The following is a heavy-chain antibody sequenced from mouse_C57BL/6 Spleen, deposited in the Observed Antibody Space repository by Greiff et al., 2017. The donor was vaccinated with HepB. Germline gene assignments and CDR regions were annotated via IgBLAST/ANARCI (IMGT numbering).Heavy chain of an antibody. CDR1: GYSFTGYF. CDR3: ARELYYYGSSYYYFDY. V-gene: IGHV1-20*01. J-gene: IGHJ2*01. Sequence: EVQLVESGPELVKPGDSVKISCKASGYSFTGYFMNWVMQSHGKSLEWIGRINPYNGDTFYNQKFKGKATLTVDKSSSTAHMELRSLTSEDSAVYYCARELYYYGSSYYYFDYWGQGTTLTVSS. D-gene: IGHD1-1*01. CDR2: INPYNGDT.